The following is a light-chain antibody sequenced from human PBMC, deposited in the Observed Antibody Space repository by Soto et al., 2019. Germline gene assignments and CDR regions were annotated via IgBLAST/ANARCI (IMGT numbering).Light chain of an antibody. J-gene: IGLJ1*01. CDR3: CSYAGSYTDV. CDR2: DVS. Sequence: QSVLTQPRPVSGSPGQSVTISCTGTSSDVGGYNYVSWYQQHPGKAPKLMIYDVSKRPSGVPDRFSGSKSGNTASLTISWLQAEDEADYYCCSYAGSYTDVFGAGTKV. CDR1: SSDVGGYNY. V-gene: IGLV2-11*01.